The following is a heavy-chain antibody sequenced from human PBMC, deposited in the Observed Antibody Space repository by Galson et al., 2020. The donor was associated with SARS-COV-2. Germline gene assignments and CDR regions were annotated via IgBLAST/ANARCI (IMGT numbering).Heavy chain of an antibody. Sequence: SETLSPTCAVYGGSFSGYYWSWIRQPPGKGREWIGAIHSSGSPNTNPSPRRRATISVNTSKNHFSLKLSSVTAADTAVYYCAREENFFLVVTATRMCYFDYWGRGTLATVSS. D-gene: IGHD2-21*02. CDR3: AREENFFLVVTATRMCYFDY. J-gene: IGHJ4*02. CDR1: GGSFSGYY. V-gene: IGHV4-34*04. CDR2: IHSSGSP.